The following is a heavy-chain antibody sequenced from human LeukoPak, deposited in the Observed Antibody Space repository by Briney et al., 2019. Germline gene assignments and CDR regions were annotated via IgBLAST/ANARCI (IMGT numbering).Heavy chain of an antibody. D-gene: IGHD6-13*01. Sequence: GGSLRLSCAVSGFTVSSNYMSWVRQAPGKALEWASLIYSDGSTYYADSVKGRFIISRDNSKNTLYLQMNSLRVEDAAVYYCARVGYTGTWYSSPPFDYWGQGTLVTVSS. CDR3: ARVGYTGTWYSSPPFDY. CDR2: IYSDGST. CDR1: GFTVSSNY. J-gene: IGHJ4*02. V-gene: IGHV3-66*01.